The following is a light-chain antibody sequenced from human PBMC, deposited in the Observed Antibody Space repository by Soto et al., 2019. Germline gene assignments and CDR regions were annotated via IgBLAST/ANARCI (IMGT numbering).Light chain of an antibody. CDR2: DAS. Sequence: EIVLTQSPATLSLSPGEIATVSCRASQSVSSYLAWFQQKPGQAPRLIIYDASNRATGIPARFSGSGSGTDFTLTISSLEPEDFALYYCQQRSNWPPYTFGQGTKLEIK. CDR1: QSVSSY. V-gene: IGKV3-11*01. J-gene: IGKJ2*01. CDR3: QQRSNWPPYT.